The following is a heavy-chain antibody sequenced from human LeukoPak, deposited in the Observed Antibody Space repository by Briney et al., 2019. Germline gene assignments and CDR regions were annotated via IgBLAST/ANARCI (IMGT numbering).Heavy chain of an antibody. CDR1: GFTFSSHA. V-gene: IGHV3-30-3*01. D-gene: IGHD4-17*01. CDR2: ISYDGSNK. Sequence: PGGSLRLSCAASGFTFSSHAMHWVRQAPGKGLEWVAVISYDGSNKYYADSVKGRFTISRDNSKNTLYLQMNSLRAEDTAVYYCARDFEAVTTEYYFDYWGQGTLVTVSS. J-gene: IGHJ4*02. CDR3: ARDFEAVTTEYYFDY.